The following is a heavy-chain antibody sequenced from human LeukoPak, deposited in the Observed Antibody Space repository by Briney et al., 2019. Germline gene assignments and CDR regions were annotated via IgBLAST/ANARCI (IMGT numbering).Heavy chain of an antibody. CDR3: TRGPMTAPGISDY. CDR1: GFTCRGAG. D-gene: IGHD6-13*01. J-gene: IGHJ4*02. CDR2: ISTDGSIT. V-gene: IGHV3-74*03. Sequence: PGGSLRLSCAASGFTCRGAGIHWVREVPGKGLVWVSAISTDGSITEYTDSVKGRFSISRDNAKKTVSLQMDSLRAEDTAVYYCTRGPMTAPGISDYWGQGTLVTVSS.